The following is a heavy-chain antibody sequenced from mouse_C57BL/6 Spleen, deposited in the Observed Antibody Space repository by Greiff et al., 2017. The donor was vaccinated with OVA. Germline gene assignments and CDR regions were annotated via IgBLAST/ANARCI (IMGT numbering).Heavy chain of an antibody. V-gene: IGHV1-4*01. CDR2: INPSSGYT. CDR1: GYTFTSYT. J-gene: IGHJ2*01. D-gene: IGHD1-1*01. Sequence: VQLQQSGAELARPGASVKMSCKASGYTFTSYTMHWVKQRPGQGLEWIGYINPSSGYTKYNQKFKDKATLTADKSSSTAYMQLSSLTSEDSAVYYCSRSCYGSSHYFDYWGQGTTLTVSS. CDR3: SRSCYGSSHYFDY.